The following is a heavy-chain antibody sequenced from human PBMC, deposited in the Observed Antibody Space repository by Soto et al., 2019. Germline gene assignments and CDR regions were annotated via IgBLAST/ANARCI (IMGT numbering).Heavy chain of an antibody. V-gene: IGHV4-59*08. Sequence: PSETLSLTCTVSGGSISSYYCSWIRQPPGRGLEWIGCVYYSGSTNYNPSLKSRVTISVDTSKNQFSLKLSSVTAADTAVYYCARVTAMVRSNWFDPWGQGTLVTVSS. CDR2: VYYSGST. CDR3: ARVTAMVRSNWFDP. J-gene: IGHJ5*02. CDR1: GGSISSYY. D-gene: IGHD5-18*01.